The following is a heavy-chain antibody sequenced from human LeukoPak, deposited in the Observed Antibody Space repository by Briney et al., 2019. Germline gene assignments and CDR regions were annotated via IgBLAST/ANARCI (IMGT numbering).Heavy chain of an antibody. J-gene: IGHJ4*02. V-gene: IGHV4-39*01. CDR2: IYYTGST. CDR3: ARGGRFGSSSFDY. CDR1: GGSISNSNYY. Sequence: SETLSLTCTVSGGSISNSNYYWAWIRQPPGMGLELIGSIYYTGSTYYNSSLKSRVTISIDTSKNQFSLKLSSVTAADTAVYYCARGGRFGSSSFDYWGQGTLVTVSS. D-gene: IGHD6-6*01.